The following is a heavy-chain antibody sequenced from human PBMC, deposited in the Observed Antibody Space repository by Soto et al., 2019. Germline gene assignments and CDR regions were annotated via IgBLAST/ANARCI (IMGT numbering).Heavy chain of an antibody. Sequence: SETLSLTCAVSGGSISSSNWWSWVRQPPGKGLEWIGEIYHSGSTNYNPSLKSRVTISVDKSKNQFSLKLSSVTAADTAVYYCARAPGYDILTGYKSLAYYYGMNVWGQGTTVTVSS. J-gene: IGHJ6*02. CDR2: IYHSGST. CDR1: GGSISSSNW. CDR3: ARAPGYDILTGYKSLAYYYGMNV. V-gene: IGHV4-4*02. D-gene: IGHD3-9*01.